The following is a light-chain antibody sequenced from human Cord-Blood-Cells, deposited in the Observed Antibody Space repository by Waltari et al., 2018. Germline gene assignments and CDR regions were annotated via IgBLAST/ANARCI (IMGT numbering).Light chain of an antibody. V-gene: IGKV4-1*01. CDR3: QEYYSTPYT. CDR2: WAS. CDR1: QSVLYSSNNKNY. J-gene: IGKJ2*01. Sequence: DIVLTQSPHSLPVSLGESATINCKYSQSVLYSSNNKNYLAWYQQKPGQPPKLLIYWASTRESGVHDRFSGSGSGTEFTLTISSQQAEDVAGYYCQEYYSTPYTVGQGTKLDIK.